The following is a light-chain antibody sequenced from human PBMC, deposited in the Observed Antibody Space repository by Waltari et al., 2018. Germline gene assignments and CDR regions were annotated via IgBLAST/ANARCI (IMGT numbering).Light chain of an antibody. V-gene: IGKV4-1*01. Sequence: DIVMTQSPDSLAVSLGERATINCTSRQSVLNTSNNRNRLACFQQKPGQPPKVLIYWASTRESGVPDRFSGSGSGTDFTLTISSLQAEDVAVYYCQQYYSTPPTFGQGTKLEIK. CDR1: QSVLNTSNNRNR. CDR2: WAS. CDR3: QQYYSTPPT. J-gene: IGKJ2*01.